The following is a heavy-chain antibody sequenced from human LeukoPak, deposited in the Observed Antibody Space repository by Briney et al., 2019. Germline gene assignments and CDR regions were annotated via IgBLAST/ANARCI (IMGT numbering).Heavy chain of an antibody. CDR3: TRGHGWTDY. J-gene: IGHJ4*02. V-gene: IGHV4-39*07. D-gene: IGHD6-19*01. CDR1: GGSISSSSYY. CDR2: IYYSGST. Sequence: SETLSLTCTVSGGSISSSSYYWGWIRQPPGTGLEWIGSIYYSGSTYYNPSLKSRVTMSIDTSKNQFSLELISVTAADTAVYYCTRGHGWTDYWGQGTLVTVSS.